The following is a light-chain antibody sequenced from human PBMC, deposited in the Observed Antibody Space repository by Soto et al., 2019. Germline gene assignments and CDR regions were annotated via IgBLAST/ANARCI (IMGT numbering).Light chain of an antibody. CDR2: AAS. CDR3: QQYAMSPLT. V-gene: IGKV3-20*01. CDR1: QSVNNNL. J-gene: IGKJ4*01. Sequence: EIVLTQSPGTVSLSPGERATLSCRASQSVNNNLVAWYQQKPGQAPRLLIYAASRRATGVPDSFSGSGSGGDFTLTISRLGPEDFEVYYCQQYAMSPLTCGGGTKVEIK.